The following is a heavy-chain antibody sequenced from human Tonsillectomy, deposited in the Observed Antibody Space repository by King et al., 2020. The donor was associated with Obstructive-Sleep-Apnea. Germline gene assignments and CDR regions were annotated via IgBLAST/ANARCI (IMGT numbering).Heavy chain of an antibody. CDR1: GFTFSSYW. D-gene: IGHD5-18*01. J-gene: IGHJ6*02. CDR2: INSDGSST. CDR3: ARGGIQLWFGSGMDV. Sequence: VQLVESGGGLVQPGGSLRLSCAASGFTFSSYWMHWVRQAPGKELVWVSRINSDGSSTSYADSVRGRLTISRDNAKNTLYLQMNSLRAEDTAVYYCARGGIQLWFGSGMDVWGQGTTVTVSS. V-gene: IGHV3-74*01.